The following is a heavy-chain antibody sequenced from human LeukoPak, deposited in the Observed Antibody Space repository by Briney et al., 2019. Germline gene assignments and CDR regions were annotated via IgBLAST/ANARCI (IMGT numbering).Heavy chain of an antibody. CDR1: GFTFSSYG. CDR2: ISGSGGST. J-gene: IGHJ6*03. CDR3: ARAKTYYYDSSGYYYNYYYYMDV. V-gene: IGHV3-23*01. Sequence: PGGSLRLSCAASGFTFSSYGMSWVRQAPGKGLEWVSAISGSGGSTYYADSVKGRFTISRDNSKNTLYLQMNSLRAEDTAVYYCARAKTYYYDSSGYYYNYYYYMDVWGKGTTVTISS. D-gene: IGHD3-22*01.